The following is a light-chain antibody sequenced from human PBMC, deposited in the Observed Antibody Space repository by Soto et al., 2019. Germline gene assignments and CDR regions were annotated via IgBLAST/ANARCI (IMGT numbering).Light chain of an antibody. V-gene: IGLV2-14*01. CDR3: SSYTTSGTLV. CDR1: SSDVGRYNF. Sequence: QSALTQPASVSGSPGQSITISCTGSSSDVGRYNFVSWYQQHPGKAPQLMIFEVTNRPSGVSDRFSGSKSGNTASLTTSGLQTEDDADYYCSSYTTSGTLVFGGGTKLTVL. J-gene: IGLJ3*02. CDR2: EVT.